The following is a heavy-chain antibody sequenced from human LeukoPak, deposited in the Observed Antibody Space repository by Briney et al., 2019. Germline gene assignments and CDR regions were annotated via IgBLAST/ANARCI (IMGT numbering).Heavy chain of an antibody. CDR2: IKQDGSEK. CDR3: VSGQQLGY. CDR1: GFTFSNYW. J-gene: IGHJ4*02. Sequence: PGGSLRLSCAASGFTFSNYWMSWVRQAPGKGLEWVANIKQDGSEKYYVDSVKGRFTISRDNAKNPLYLQMNGLRAEDTAVYYCVSGQQLGYWGQGTLVTVSS. D-gene: IGHD6-6*01. V-gene: IGHV3-7*01.